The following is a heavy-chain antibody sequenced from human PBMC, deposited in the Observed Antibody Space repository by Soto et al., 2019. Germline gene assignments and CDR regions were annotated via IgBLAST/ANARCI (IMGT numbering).Heavy chain of an antibody. Sequence: QVQLQESGPGLVKPSETLSLTCTVSGGSVSSGSHYWSWIRQPPRKGLEWIGYIHYSGTTNYNPSLTSRVIISVDTSKNQLSLKLRSVTAADTAVYYCARGYYGSGSGGYYFDYWGQGTLVTVSS. CDR1: GGSVSSGSHY. J-gene: IGHJ4*02. V-gene: IGHV4-61*01. D-gene: IGHD3-10*01. CDR2: IHYSGTT. CDR3: ARGYYGSGSGGYYFDY.